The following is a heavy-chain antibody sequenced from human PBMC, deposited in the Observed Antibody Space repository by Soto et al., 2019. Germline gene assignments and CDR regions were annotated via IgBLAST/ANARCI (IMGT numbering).Heavy chain of an antibody. CDR3: ARGSGNGARPGELEDFNYDC. CDR1: GQSFSGHS. V-gene: IGHV4-34*01. CDR2: INESGST. Sequence: QVQLQQWGAGLVKPSETLSLSCAVYGQSFSGHSWAWIRQPPGKGLEWIGEINESGSTYYNPSLNSRVTLTTDTSKNQYSLKWCSVRAAETAAYFCARGSGNGARPGELEDFNYDCWGQGALVNVYS. D-gene: IGHD1-1*01. J-gene: IGHJ4*02.